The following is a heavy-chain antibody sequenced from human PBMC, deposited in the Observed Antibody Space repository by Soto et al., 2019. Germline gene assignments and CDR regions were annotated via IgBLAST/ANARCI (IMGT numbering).Heavy chain of an antibody. CDR2: IVTSYQGT. J-gene: IGHJ5*02. D-gene: IGHD1-26*01. CDR1: GFAFDNYA. CDR3: AKGKSSGAIDWFDP. Sequence: PGGSLRLSCAASGFAFDNYATAWVRQAPGKGLEWVSSIVTSYQGTFYSDSVRGRFTVSRDSSKNSLFLQMNSLSAEDTAVYYCAKGKSSGAIDWFDPWGQGTLVT. V-gene: IGHV3-23*05.